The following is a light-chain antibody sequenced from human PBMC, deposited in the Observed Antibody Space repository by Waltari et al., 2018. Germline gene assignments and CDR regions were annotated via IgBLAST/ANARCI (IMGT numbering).Light chain of an antibody. CDR3: QQYDGSVLT. CDR1: HTINNTF. Sequence: CRASHTINNTFLFWYQQKPGQAPRLIIHGASSRATGFPDRFSGSGSGTDFTLTISNLEPEDFAVYYCQQYDGSVLTFGGGTKVEI. J-gene: IGKJ4*01. CDR2: GAS. V-gene: IGKV3-20*01.